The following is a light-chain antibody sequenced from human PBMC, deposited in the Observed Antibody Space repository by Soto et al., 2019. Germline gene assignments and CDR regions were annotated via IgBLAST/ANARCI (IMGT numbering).Light chain of an antibody. CDR1: QSVSSSY. V-gene: IGKV3-20*01. CDR3: LQIGSSGR. J-gene: IGKJ1*01. CDR2: GAS. Sequence: GGSPTLSCRASQSVSSSYLAWYQQKPGQAPRLLIYGASSRATGIPDRFSGSGSGTDFTPAYGRLVPSGYAVYYGLQIGSSGRFGPGTKVDIK.